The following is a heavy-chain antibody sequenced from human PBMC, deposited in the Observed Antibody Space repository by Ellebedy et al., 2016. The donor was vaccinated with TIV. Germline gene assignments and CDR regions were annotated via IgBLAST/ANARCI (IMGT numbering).Heavy chain of an antibody. CDR1: GFTFSIYD. V-gene: IGHV3-13*01. CDR3: ARETAGFDY. J-gene: IGHJ4*02. CDR2: IGAAGDT. Sequence: PGGSLRLSCAAAGFTFSIYDIHWVRQGSGNGLEWVSSIGAAGDTYYAGSVKGRVAISRENAKNSLHLQLNNLRVGDTAVYYCARETAGFDYWGQGTLVTVSS. D-gene: IGHD1-14*01.